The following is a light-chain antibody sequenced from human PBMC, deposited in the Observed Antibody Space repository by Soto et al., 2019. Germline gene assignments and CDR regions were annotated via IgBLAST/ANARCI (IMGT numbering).Light chain of an antibody. J-gene: IGKJ1*01. CDR1: HSINDW. CDR3: QQYHGFW. Sequence: DNPLTQSPSSLSASVGDRVTITCRARHSINDWLAWYQQKPGKAPNLLIYDASSLEIELPSMVSGGGSGTAYSLIINGLQPKHLANYYCQQYHGFWFGQGTKVEIE. CDR2: DAS. V-gene: IGKV1-5*01.